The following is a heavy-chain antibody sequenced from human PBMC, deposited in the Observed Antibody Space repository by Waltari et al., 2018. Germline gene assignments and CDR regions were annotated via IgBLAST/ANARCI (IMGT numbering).Heavy chain of an antibody. CDR1: GFTFSSYA. D-gene: IGHD3-22*01. CDR2: ISGSGGST. Sequence: EVQLLESGGGLVQPGGSLRLSCAASGFTFSSYAMSWVRQAPGTGLEWVSAISGSGGSTYYADSVKGRFTISRDNSKNTLYLQMNSLRAEDTAVYYCAKDLGYYDSSGYYWQVGYWGQGTLVTVSS. V-gene: IGHV3-23*01. J-gene: IGHJ4*02. CDR3: AKDLGYYDSSGYYWQVGY.